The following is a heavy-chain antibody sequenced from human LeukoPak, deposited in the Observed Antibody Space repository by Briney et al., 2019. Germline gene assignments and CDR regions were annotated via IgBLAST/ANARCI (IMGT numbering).Heavy chain of an antibody. V-gene: IGHV1-8*03. CDR3: ARMTSFAASYYNY. J-gene: IGHJ4*02. D-gene: IGHD2-15*01. CDR2: MNTNNGDS. CDR1: GYTFTNYH. Sequence: GASVTVSCTASGYTFTNYHINCVPQATGQGLEWMGWMNTNNGDSGYAQKFQGRVTITRDTSISTSYMELRSLRSDDTAVYFCARMTSFAASYYNYWGQGTLVTVSS.